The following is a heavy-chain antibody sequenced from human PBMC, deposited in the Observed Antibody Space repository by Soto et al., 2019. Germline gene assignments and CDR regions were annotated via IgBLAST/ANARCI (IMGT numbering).Heavy chain of an antibody. D-gene: IGHD6-19*01. J-gene: IGHJ4*02. CDR1: GFTFSDHH. CDR3: VRVYSGGYYWDY. V-gene: IGHV3-72*01. Sequence: EVQLVESGGGLVQPGVSLRLSCAGSGFTFSDHHVDWVRQAPGKGLEWVGRTRNKARSYTTEYAASVKGRFTISRDDSNNSLFLQMNSLKTEDTAVYYCVRVYSGGYYWDYWGQGTPVTVFS. CDR2: TRNKARSYTT.